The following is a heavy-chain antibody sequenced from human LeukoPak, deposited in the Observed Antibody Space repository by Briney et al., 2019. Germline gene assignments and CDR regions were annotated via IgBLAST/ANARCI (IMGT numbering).Heavy chain of an antibody. CDR3: AKDVRIAAARGGAEYFQH. D-gene: IGHD6-13*01. J-gene: IGHJ1*01. Sequence: GGPLRLLCAASRFPFSAYPMGGVRRAPGKGLEWVSGISASGDVTFHADPVKGRFTISRDNSKNTLYLQMNSLRAEDTAVYYCAKDVRIAAARGGAEYFQHWGQGTLVTVSS. CDR2: ISASGDVT. CDR1: RFPFSAYP. V-gene: IGHV3-23*01.